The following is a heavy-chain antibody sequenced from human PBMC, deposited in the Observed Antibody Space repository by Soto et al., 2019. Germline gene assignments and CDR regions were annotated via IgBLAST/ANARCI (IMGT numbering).Heavy chain of an antibody. J-gene: IGHJ4*02. V-gene: IGHV6-1*01. CDR3: ARTASGSGYYNVAFGY. D-gene: IGHD3-3*01. CDR2: TYYRSKWYN. Sequence: LSQTLSLTCAISGDSVSSNSAAWNWIRQSPSRGLEWLGRTYYRSKWYNDYAVSVKSRITINPDTSKNQFSLQLNSVTPEDTAVYYCARTASGSGYYNVAFGYWGQGTLVTVSS. CDR1: GDSVSSNSAA.